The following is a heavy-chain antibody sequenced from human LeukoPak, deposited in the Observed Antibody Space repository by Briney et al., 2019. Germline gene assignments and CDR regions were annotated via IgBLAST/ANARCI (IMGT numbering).Heavy chain of an antibody. Sequence: SDTLSLTCTVSGGSISSYHWSWIRQPPGKGLEWIGHIYYTGSTNYNPSLKSRVTISLDTSKNQFSLKLSSVTAADTAVYYCTRSLGVVIHGGMDVWGQGTTVTVSS. CDR1: GGSISSYH. D-gene: IGHD3-3*01. CDR2: IYYTGST. V-gene: IGHV4-59*07. CDR3: TRSLGVVIHGGMDV. J-gene: IGHJ6*02.